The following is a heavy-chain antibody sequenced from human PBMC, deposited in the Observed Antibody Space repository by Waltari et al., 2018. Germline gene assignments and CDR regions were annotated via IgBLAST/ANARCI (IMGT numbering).Heavy chain of an antibody. CDR2: IYSGCST. Sequence: EVQLVETGGGLIQPGGSLRLSCAASGFTVSSNYMSWVRQAPGKGLAWVSGIYSGCSTYYADSVKGRFTISRDNSKNTLYLQMNSLRAEDTAVYYCARYQLGLDYWGQGTLVTVSS. D-gene: IGHD2-2*01. V-gene: IGHV3-53*02. CDR1: GFTVSSNY. CDR3: ARYQLGLDY. J-gene: IGHJ4*02.